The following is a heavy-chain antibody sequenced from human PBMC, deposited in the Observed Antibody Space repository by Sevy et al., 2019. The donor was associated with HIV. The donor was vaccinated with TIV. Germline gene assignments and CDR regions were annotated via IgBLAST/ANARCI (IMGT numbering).Heavy chain of an antibody. V-gene: IGHV3-48*04. D-gene: IGHD2-2*02. J-gene: IGHJ3*02. CDR2: ISSSGDTI. CDR3: ARNNCSITNCYMGDVFDI. Sequence: GGSLRLSCAASGFTFSSYNMNWVRQAPGKGLEWVSYISSSGDTIYYADSMKGRFTVSRDNARNSLYLQMNSLRAEDTAVYYCARNNCSITNCYMGDVFDIWGQGTMVTVSS. CDR1: GFTFSSYN.